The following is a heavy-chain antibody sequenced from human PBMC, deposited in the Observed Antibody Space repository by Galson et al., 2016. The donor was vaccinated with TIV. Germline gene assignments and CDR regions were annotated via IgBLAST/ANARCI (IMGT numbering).Heavy chain of an antibody. D-gene: IGHD1-1*01. CDR1: GFTFSRHW. CDR3: ARGNDPGATYSLDY. CDR2: IKQDGDYK. V-gene: IGHV3-7*01. Sequence: LRLSCAASGFTFSRHWMSWVRQAPGKGLEWVANIKQDGDYKYYVDSVKGRFTISRDNAKNSLYLQMNSRRAEDTAVYYCARGNDPGATYSLDYWGQGTLVTVSS. J-gene: IGHJ4*02.